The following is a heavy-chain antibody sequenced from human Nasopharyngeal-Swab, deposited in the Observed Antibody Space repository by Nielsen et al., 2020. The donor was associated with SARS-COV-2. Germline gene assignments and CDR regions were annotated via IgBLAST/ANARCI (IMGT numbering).Heavy chain of an antibody. CDR1: GFTFIIYW. CDR2: ITSDGSST. CDR3: ARSPTDYSNYAFDY. V-gene: IGHV3-74*01. J-gene: IGHJ4*02. Sequence: GESLKLSCAASGFTFIIYWMHLFRQAPGKGLVWVSRITSDGSSTSYADSVKGRFTISRDNAKNTLYLQMNSLRAEDTAVYYCARSPTDYSNYAFDYWGQGTLVTVSS. D-gene: IGHD4-11*01.